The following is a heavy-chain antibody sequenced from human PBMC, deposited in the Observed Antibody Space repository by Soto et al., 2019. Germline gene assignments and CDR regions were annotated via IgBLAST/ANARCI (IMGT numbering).Heavy chain of an antibody. Sequence: SETLSLTCSVSGGSISSYFWSWIRQPPGKGLEYIGYIYYTGSTNYNPSLKSRVTISVDTSKNQFSLKLSSVTAADTAVYYCARGGSLGDYYYGMDVWGQGTTVTVSS. CDR3: ARGGSLGDYYYGMDV. D-gene: IGHD3-10*01. CDR2: IYYTGST. CDR1: GGSISSYF. V-gene: IGHV4-59*01. J-gene: IGHJ6*02.